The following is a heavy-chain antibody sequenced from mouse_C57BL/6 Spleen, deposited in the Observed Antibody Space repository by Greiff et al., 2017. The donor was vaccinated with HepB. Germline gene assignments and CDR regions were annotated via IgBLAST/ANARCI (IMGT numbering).Heavy chain of an antibody. V-gene: IGHV1-55*01. CDR1: GYTFTSYW. J-gene: IGHJ4*01. D-gene: IGHD1-1*01. CDR3: ARRITTVVATDYYAMDY. Sequence: VQLQQPGAELVKPGASVKMSCKASGYTFTSYWITWVKQRPGQGLEWIGDIYPGSGSTNYNEKFKSKATLTVDTSSSTAYMQLSSLTSEDSAVYYCARRITTVVATDYYAMDYWGQGTSVTASS. CDR2: IYPGSGST.